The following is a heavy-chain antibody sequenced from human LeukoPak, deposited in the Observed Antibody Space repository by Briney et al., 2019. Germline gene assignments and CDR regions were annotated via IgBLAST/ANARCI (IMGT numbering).Heavy chain of an antibody. CDR1: GYTFTSYG. J-gene: IGHJ5*02. D-gene: IGHD3-3*01. V-gene: IGHV1-18*01. Sequence: ASVKVSCKASGYTFTSYGISWVRQAPGQGLEWMGWISAYNGNTNYAQKLQGRVTMTTDTSTRTAYMELRSLRSDDTAVYYCARGLEWLTRRHTWFDPWGQGTLVTVSS. CDR3: ARGLEWLTRRHTWFDP. CDR2: ISAYNGNT.